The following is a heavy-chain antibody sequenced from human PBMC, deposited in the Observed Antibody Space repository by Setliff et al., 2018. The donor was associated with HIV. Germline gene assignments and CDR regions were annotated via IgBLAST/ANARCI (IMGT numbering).Heavy chain of an antibody. CDR3: ARHLLDSGRNYDFFYMDV. J-gene: IGHJ6*03. Sequence: PSETLSLTCTVSGASISSHYWTWVRQSPGEGLEWIGYIYNSGNTNYNPSLKSRVTISVDTSKNQLSLNLSSVTAADTAVYYCARHLLDSGRNYDFFYMDVWGKGTSVTVSS. V-gene: IGHV4-59*08. CDR2: IYNSGNT. CDR1: GASISSHY. D-gene: IGHD3-10*01.